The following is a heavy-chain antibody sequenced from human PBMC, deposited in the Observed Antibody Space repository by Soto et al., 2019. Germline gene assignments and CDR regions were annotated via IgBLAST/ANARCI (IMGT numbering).Heavy chain of an antibody. D-gene: IGHD3-16*02. CDR1: GFTFDDYA. CDR3: VRDKSVTFGGVIGPAFDC. V-gene: IGHV3-9*01. CDR2: ISWNSGSI. J-gene: IGHJ4*02. Sequence: PGGSLRLSCAASGFTFDDYAMHWVRQAPGKGLEWVSGISWNSGSIDYADSVKGRFTISRDNAKNSLYLQMNSLRAEDTALYYCVRDKSVTFGGVIGPAFDCWGQGTLVTVSS.